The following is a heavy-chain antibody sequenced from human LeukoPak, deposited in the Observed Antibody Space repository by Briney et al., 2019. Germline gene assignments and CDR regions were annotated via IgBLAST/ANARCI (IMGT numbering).Heavy chain of an antibody. D-gene: IGHD2-15*01. Sequence: PSEPLSLTCTVSGGSISSYYWSWIRQPPGKGLEWIGYIYYSGSTNYNPSLKSRVTISVDTSKNQFSLKLSSVTAADTAVYYCARGLAATLSWFDPWGQGTLVTVSS. V-gene: IGHV4-59*01. J-gene: IGHJ5*02. CDR1: GGSISSYY. CDR3: ARGLAATLSWFDP. CDR2: IYYSGST.